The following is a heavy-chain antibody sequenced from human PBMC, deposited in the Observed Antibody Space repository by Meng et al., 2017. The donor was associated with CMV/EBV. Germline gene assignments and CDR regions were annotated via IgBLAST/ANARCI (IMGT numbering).Heavy chain of an antibody. CDR1: GYSFTSYW. CDR3: ARLGEGYCSSTSCYIVRQNWFDP. V-gene: IGHV5-51*01. Sequence: GGSLRLSCKGSGYSFTSYWIGWVRQMPGKGLEWMGIIYPGHSDTRYSPSFQGQVTISADKSISTAYLQWSSLKASDTAMYYCARLGEGYCSSTSCYIVRQNWFDPWGQGTLVTVSS. J-gene: IGHJ5*02. D-gene: IGHD2-2*02. CDR2: IYPGHSDT.